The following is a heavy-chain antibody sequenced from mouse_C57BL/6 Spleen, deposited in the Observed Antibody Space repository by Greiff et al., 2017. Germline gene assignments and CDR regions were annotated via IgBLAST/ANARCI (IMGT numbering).Heavy chain of an antibody. Sequence: VQLKQSGPELVKPGASVKISCKASGYSFTGYYMNWVKQSPEKSLEWIGELNPSTGGTTYNQKFKAKATLTVDKSSSTAYMQLKSLTSEDSAVYYCARFYYGSSHYYAMDYWGQGTSVTVSS. CDR1: GYSFTGYY. D-gene: IGHD1-1*01. V-gene: IGHV1-42*01. J-gene: IGHJ4*01. CDR2: LNPSTGGT. CDR3: ARFYYGSSHYYAMDY.